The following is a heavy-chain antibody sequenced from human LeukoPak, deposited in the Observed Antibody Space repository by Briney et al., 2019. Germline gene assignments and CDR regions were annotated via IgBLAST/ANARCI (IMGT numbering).Heavy chain of an antibody. D-gene: IGHD3-3*01. J-gene: IGHJ4*02. CDR1: GGSISSGGFY. Sequence: SETLSLTCTVSGGSISSGGFYWSWIRQLPGKGLGWIGYIYDSGSTDYNPSLKSRVTISVDTSRNQFSLSLSSVTAADTAVYYCARGYDWFDYWGQGTLVTVSS. V-gene: IGHV4-61*08. CDR3: ARGYDWFDY. CDR2: IYDSGST.